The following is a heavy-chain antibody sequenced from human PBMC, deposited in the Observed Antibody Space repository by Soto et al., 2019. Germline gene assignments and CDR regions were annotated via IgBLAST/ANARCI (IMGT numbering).Heavy chain of an antibody. Sequence: QVQLVQSGAEVKKPGASVKVSCKASGYTFTSYGIIWVRQAPGQGLEWMGWISAYNGNTNYAQKLQGRVTMTTDTSTSTAYMELRSLRSDDTAVYYCARVGVNYYYDSSGYPDAFDIWGQGTMVTVSS. CDR1: GYTFTSYG. D-gene: IGHD3-22*01. CDR3: ARVGVNYYYDSSGYPDAFDI. CDR2: ISAYNGNT. J-gene: IGHJ3*02. V-gene: IGHV1-18*01.